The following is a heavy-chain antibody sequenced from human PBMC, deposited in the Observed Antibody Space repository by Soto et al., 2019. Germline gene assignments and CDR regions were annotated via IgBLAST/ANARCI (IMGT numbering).Heavy chain of an antibody. CDR3: ARDRPHYGSGSYTVESLDY. Sequence: QVQLQEWGAGLVKPSQTLSLTCTVSGGSISSGGYYWSWIRLHPGKGLEWIRYIYYSGSTYYNPSLKSRVTISVDTSKNQFSLKLSSVTAADTAVYYCARDRPHYGSGSYTVESLDYWGQGTLVTVSS. V-gene: IGHV4-31*03. CDR2: IYYSGST. D-gene: IGHD3-10*01. CDR1: GGSISSGGYY. J-gene: IGHJ4*02.